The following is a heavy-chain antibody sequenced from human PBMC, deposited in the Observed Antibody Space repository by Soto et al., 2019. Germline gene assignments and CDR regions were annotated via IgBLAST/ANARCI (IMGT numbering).Heavy chain of an antibody. V-gene: IGHV3-23*01. CDR3: AKGGLGCCSSTSCQHLDY. CDR2: ISGSGGST. J-gene: IGHJ4*02. D-gene: IGHD2-2*01. Sequence: GGSLRRSWAASGLTFSSYAMSWVRQAPGKXLEWVSAISGSGGSTYYADSVKGRFTISRDNSKNTLYLQMNSLRAEDTAVYYCAKGGLGCCSSTSCQHLDYWGQGTRVTVSS. CDR1: GLTFSSYA.